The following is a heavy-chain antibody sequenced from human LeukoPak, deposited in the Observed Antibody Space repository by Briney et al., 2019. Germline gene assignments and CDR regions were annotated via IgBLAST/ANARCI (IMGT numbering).Heavy chain of an antibody. CDR2: FSASGGST. CDR1: GFTFSSYA. Sequence: PGGSLRLSCVASGFTFSSYAMTWVRQAPGKGLEWVSSFSASGGSTYYAHSVKGRFTISRDNSKNTLYLQMNSLRAEDTAVYYCARDEGVYSGYDSGGPYSDYWGQGTLVTVSS. CDR3: ARDEGVYSGYDSGGPYSDY. V-gene: IGHV3-23*01. J-gene: IGHJ4*02. D-gene: IGHD5-12*01.